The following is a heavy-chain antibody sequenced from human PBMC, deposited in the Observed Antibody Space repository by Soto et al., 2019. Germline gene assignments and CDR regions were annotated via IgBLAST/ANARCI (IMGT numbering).Heavy chain of an antibody. V-gene: IGHV3-30*04. J-gene: IGHJ4*02. D-gene: IGHD4-4*01. CDR1: HFSFSSSP. CDR3: AREGDYSNYFDY. Sequence: QVQLVESGGDVVQPGRSLRLSCAASHFSFSSSPMNWVRQAPGKGLEWVATISYDGSSKYYAESVEGRFTVSRDNSKNTLFLQVNSLIVEDTAVYYCAREGDYSNYFDYWGQGTLVTVSS. CDR2: ISYDGSSK.